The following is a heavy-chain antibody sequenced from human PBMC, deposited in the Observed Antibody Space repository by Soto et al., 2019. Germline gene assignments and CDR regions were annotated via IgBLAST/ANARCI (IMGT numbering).Heavy chain of an antibody. CDR2: TSYDGSNN. V-gene: IGHV3-33*05. D-gene: IGHD3-16*01. Sequence: QVQLVESGGGVVQPGTSLRLSCVGSGFTFRSYVIHWVRQAPGKGLEWVALTSYDGSNNFYGDSVKGRFTISRHNSRNTVELQMDSLRFEDTAIYYCARWGTTGGFDVWGQGTLVSVSS. CDR1: GFTFRSYV. CDR3: ARWGTTGGFDV. J-gene: IGHJ5*02.